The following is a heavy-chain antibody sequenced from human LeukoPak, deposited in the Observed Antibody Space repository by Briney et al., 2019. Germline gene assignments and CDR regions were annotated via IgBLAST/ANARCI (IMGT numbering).Heavy chain of an antibody. CDR1: GGSFSGYY. CDR3: ARDRGDGYNRHFDY. D-gene: IGHD5-24*01. CDR2: IYYSGST. J-gene: IGHJ4*02. Sequence: SETLSLTCAVYGGSFSGYYWSWIRQPPGKGLEWIGYIYYSGSTNYNPSLKSRVTISVDTSKNQFSLKLSSVTAADTAVYYCARDRGDGYNRHFDYWGQGTLVTVSS. V-gene: IGHV4-59*01.